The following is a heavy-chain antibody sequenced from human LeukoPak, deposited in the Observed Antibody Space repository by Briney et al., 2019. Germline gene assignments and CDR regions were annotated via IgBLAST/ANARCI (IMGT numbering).Heavy chain of an antibody. J-gene: IGHJ4*02. D-gene: IGHD6-13*01. Sequence: ASETLSLTCTVSGDSISNNYWSWIRQPPGKGLEWIGYIYYSGTTNYNPSLKNRVTISVDTSKNQFSLKLSSVTAADTAVYYCARGVYIAAAQYGYWGQGTLVTVSS. CDR3: ARGVYIAAAQYGY. CDR2: IYYSGTT. CDR1: GDSISNNY. V-gene: IGHV4-59*01.